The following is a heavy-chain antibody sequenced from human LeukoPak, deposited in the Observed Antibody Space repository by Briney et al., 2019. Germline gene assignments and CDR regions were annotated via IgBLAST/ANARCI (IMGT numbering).Heavy chain of an antibody. CDR2: IYYSGST. CDR3: ARPKRRGYSYGLAFDI. CDR1: GGSISSVNYY. J-gene: IGHJ3*02. D-gene: IGHD5-18*01. Sequence: SETLSLTCSVSGGSISSVNYYWSWIRQPPGKGLEWIGYIYYSGSTYYNPSLKSRVTISVDTSKNQFSLKLSSVTAADTAVYYCARPKRRGYSYGLAFDIWGQGTMVTVSS. V-gene: IGHV4-30-4*08.